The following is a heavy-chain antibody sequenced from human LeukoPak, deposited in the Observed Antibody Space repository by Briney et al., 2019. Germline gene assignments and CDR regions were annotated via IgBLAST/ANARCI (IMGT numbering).Heavy chain of an antibody. CDR2: INSDGSST. Sequence: PGGSLRLSCAASGFTFSSYWMHWVRQAPGKGLVWVSRINSDGSSTSYADSVKGRFTISRDNAKNTLYLRMNSLRAEDTAVYYCARVPPDYHYYYGMDVWGQGTTVTVSS. CDR1: GFTFSSYW. CDR3: ARVPPDYHYYYGMDV. J-gene: IGHJ6*02. V-gene: IGHV3-74*01.